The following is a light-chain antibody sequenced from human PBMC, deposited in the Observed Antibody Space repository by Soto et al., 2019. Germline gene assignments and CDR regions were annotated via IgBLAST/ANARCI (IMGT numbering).Light chain of an antibody. Sequence: EIGLTQSPSTLSWSAGERATLFCRASQSIGGFLAWYKQRPGQSPRLLIYDASNRATGIPARFSGSGSGKDFTLTISRLEPEDFAVYYCQQRSNTFGQGTRLEIK. CDR2: DAS. V-gene: IGKV3-11*01. CDR1: QSIGGF. CDR3: QQRSNT. J-gene: IGKJ5*01.